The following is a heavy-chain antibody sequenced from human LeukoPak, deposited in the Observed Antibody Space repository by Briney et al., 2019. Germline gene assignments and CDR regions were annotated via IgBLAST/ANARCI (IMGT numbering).Heavy chain of an antibody. CDR3: ARLSGWASHFDY. CDR1: GYTYTSYY. D-gene: IGHD6-19*01. Sequence: ASVKVSCKASGYTYTSYYLHCVRQAPGQGLEWMGIINPSGGSTSYAQKFQGRVTMTRDMSTSTVYMELSSLRSEDTAVYYCARLSGWASHFDYWGQGTLVTVSS. J-gene: IGHJ4*02. CDR2: INPSGGST. V-gene: IGHV1-46*01.